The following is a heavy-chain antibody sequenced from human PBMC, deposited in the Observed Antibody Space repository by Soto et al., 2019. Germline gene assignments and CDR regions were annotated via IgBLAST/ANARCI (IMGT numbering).Heavy chain of an antibody. V-gene: IGHV3-33*01. CDR1: GFTFSSYG. CDR3: AREDLSERWGYGPGRRGMDV. Sequence: QVQLVESGGGVVQPGRSLRLSCAASGFTFSSYGMHWVRQAPGKGLEWVAVIWYDGSNKYYADSVKGRFTISRDNSKNTLYLQMNSLRAEDTAVYYCAREDLSERWGYGPGRRGMDVWGQGTTVTVSS. CDR2: IWYDGSNK. D-gene: IGHD3-10*01. J-gene: IGHJ6*02.